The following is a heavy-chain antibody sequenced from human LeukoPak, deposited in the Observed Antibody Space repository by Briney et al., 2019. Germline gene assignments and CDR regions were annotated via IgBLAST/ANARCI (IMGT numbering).Heavy chain of an antibody. CDR1: GFTFSSYA. D-gene: IGHD1-20*01. CDR2: ISGDVVGT. V-gene: IGHV3-23*01. CDR3: AKGAWYNWNHYFDY. Sequence: GGSLRLSCAASGFTFSSYAMSGVRQAPGKGLDCVSTISGDVVGTYYADRVKGRFTISRDNSQNTLYLQMNSLRAEDTAVYYCAKGAWYNWNHYFDYWGQGTLVTLSS. J-gene: IGHJ4*02.